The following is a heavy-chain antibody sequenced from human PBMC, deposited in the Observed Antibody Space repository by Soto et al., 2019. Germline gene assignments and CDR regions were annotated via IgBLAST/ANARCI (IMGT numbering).Heavy chain of an antibody. CDR3: ARVYDYGENPDYYSGMDV. CDR1: GYTFTSYD. J-gene: IGHJ6*02. Sequence: ASVKVSCKASGYTFTSYDINWVRQATGQGLEWMGWMNPNSGNTGYAQKFQGRVTMTRNTSISTAYMELSSLRSEDTAVYYCARVYDYGENPDYYSGMDVWGQGTTVTVYS. CDR2: MNPNSGNT. D-gene: IGHD4-17*01. V-gene: IGHV1-8*01.